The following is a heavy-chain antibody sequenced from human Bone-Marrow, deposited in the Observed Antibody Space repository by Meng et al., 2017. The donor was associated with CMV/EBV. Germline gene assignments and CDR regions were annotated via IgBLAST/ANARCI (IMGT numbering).Heavy chain of an antibody. D-gene: IGHD3-3*01. CDR1: SASIRNSNSY. CDR3: ARGVRGNYVDY. Sequence: TVSSASIRNSNSYVGWIRQPPGKGLQWIGAISYSGSTYYNSSLKSRVIISEDTSKNQFSLKLTSVTAADTAVYYCARGVRGNYVDYWGQGTLVTVSS. V-gene: IGHV4-39*07. J-gene: IGHJ4*02. CDR2: ISYSGST.